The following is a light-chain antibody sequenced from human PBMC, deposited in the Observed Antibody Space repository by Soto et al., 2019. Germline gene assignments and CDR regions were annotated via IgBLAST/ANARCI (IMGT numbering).Light chain of an antibody. Sequence: DIQMTQSPSTLSASVGDRVPLTCRARQSISSWLAWSQQKPGKAPKLLIYDASRLESGVPSRFSGSGSGTEFTLTITSLQPDDFATYYCQQYNTYSPDIFVQGTKLEI. CDR3: QQYNTYSPDI. CDR1: QSISSW. V-gene: IGKV1-5*01. J-gene: IGKJ2*01. CDR2: DAS.